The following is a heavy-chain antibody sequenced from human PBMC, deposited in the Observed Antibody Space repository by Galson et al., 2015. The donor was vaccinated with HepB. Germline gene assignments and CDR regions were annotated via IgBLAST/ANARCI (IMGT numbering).Heavy chain of an antibody. CDR2: IKQDGSEK. D-gene: IGHD5-18*01. CDR1: GFTFSSYW. Sequence: SLRLSCAASGFTFSSYWMSWVRQAPGKGLEWVANIKQDGSEKYYVDSVKGRFTISRDNAKNSLYLQMNSLRAEDTAVYYCAKARLRGHPYGYGWPNLDYWGQGTLVTVSS. J-gene: IGHJ4*02. CDR3: AKARLRGHPYGYGWPNLDY. V-gene: IGHV3-7*01.